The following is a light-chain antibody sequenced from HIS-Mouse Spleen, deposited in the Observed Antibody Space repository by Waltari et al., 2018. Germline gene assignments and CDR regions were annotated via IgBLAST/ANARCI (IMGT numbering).Light chain of an antibody. CDR3: QQYYSFPPT. V-gene: IGKV1D-8*02. Sequence: IWMTQSPSLLSASTGDRVTISWRMRQGISSYLAWYQQKPGKAPELLIYAASTLQSGVPSRFSGSGSGTDFTPTISCLQSEDFATYYCQQYYSFPPTFGQGTKVEIK. J-gene: IGKJ1*01. CDR2: AAS. CDR1: QGISSY.